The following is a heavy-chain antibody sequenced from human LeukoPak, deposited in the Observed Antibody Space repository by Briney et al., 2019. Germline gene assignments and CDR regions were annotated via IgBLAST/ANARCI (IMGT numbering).Heavy chain of an antibody. CDR3: ARGGPFPSSSSSREYYLDY. J-gene: IGHJ4*02. Sequence: GASVKVSCKASGYDSINYGISWVRQAPGQGLEWMGWRSIYNGNTDYKLQGRVTMTTDTSTNTAYMEVRSLRSDDTAVYYCARGGPFPSSSSSREYYLDYWGQGTLVTVSS. CDR2: RSIYNGNT. V-gene: IGHV1-18*01. D-gene: IGHD6-6*01. CDR1: GYDSINYG.